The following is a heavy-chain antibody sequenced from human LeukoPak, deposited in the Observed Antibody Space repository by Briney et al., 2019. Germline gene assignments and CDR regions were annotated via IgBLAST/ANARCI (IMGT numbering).Heavy chain of an antibody. D-gene: IGHD4-17*01. Sequence: PGGSLRLSCAASGFTFSSNAMHWVRQAPGKGLEWVAVISYDGSNKYYADSVKGRFTISRDNAKNSLYLQMNSLRAEDTAVYYCAKVAYGEYARYYGMDVWGQGTTVTVSS. CDR1: GFTFSSNA. CDR3: AKVAYGEYARYYGMDV. J-gene: IGHJ6*02. V-gene: IGHV3-30-3*01. CDR2: ISYDGSNK.